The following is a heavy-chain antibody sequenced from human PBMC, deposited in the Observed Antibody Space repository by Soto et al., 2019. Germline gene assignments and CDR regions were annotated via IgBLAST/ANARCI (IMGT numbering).Heavy chain of an antibody. Sequence: EVQLLESGGGLVQPGESLRLSCAASGFTFSSYAMTWVRQAPGKGLEWVSGISGSGGPTYYADSVKGRFTISRDNSKNTLDLRMNSLRAEDTAVYYWANSAWYNPGGYFQHWGQGTLVTVSS. J-gene: IGHJ1*01. V-gene: IGHV3-23*01. CDR3: ANSAWYNPGGYFQH. CDR2: ISGSGGPT. CDR1: GFTFSSYA. D-gene: IGHD1-1*01.